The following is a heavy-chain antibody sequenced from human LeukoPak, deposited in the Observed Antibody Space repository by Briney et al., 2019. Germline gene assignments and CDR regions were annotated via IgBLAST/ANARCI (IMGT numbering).Heavy chain of an antibody. CDR2: IWYDGSNK. Sequence: GGSLRLSCAASGFTFSSYGMHWVRQAPGKGLEWVAVIWYDGSNKYYADSVKDRFTISRDNSKNTLYLQMNSLRAEDTAVYYCARDLGIGGYFDLWGRGTLVTVSS. D-gene: IGHD7-27*01. J-gene: IGHJ2*01. CDR3: ARDLGIGGYFDL. V-gene: IGHV3-33*01. CDR1: GFTFSSYG.